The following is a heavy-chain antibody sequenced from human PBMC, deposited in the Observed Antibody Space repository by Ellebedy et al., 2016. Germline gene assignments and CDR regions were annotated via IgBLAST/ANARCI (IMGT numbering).Heavy chain of an antibody. J-gene: IGHJ4*01. D-gene: IGHD6-19*01. Sequence: GESLKISCAASGFTVSDHYMDWVRQAPGKGLEWVGFIRSKTYGGTTQYAASVQGRFTISRDDFKNSVYLQMNNLKTEDTAVYYCARGMRYSSGWYAEDYWGQGSLVIVSP. CDR3: ARGMRYSSGWYAEDY. V-gene: IGHV3-72*01. CDR2: IRSKTYGGTT. CDR1: GFTVSDHY.